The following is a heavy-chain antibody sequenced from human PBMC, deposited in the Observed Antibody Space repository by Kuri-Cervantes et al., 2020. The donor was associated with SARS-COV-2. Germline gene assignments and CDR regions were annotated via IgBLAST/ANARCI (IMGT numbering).Heavy chain of an antibody. CDR1: GGSFSGYY. V-gene: IGHV4-38-2*01. CDR3: ARVGITIFGVGPPMGY. J-gene: IGHJ4*02. Sequence: SETLSLTCAVYGGSFSGYYWGWIRQPPGKGLEWIGSIYHSGSTYYNPSLKSRVTISVDTSKNQFSLKLSSVTAADTAVYYCARVGITIFGVGPPMGYWGQGTLVTVSS. CDR2: IYHSGST. D-gene: IGHD3-3*01.